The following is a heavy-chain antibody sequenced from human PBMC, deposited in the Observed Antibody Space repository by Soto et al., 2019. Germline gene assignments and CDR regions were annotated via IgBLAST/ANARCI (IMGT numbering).Heavy chain of an antibody. Sequence: PSQTLSLTCAISGDSVSSNSAAWNWIRQSPSRGLEWLGRTYYRSKWYNDYAVSVESRITINPDTSKNQFSLQLNSVTPEDTAVYYCARGRRAIAVAGKGEPFDPWGQGTLVTVSS. CDR1: GDSVSSNSAA. J-gene: IGHJ5*02. CDR3: ARGRRAIAVAGKGEPFDP. CDR2: TYYRSKWYN. V-gene: IGHV6-1*01. D-gene: IGHD6-19*01.